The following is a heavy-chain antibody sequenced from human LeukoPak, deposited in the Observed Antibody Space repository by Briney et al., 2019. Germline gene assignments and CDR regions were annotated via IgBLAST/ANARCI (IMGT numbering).Heavy chain of an antibody. CDR1: GFTFSSYA. Sequence: GGSLRLSCAASGFTFSSYAMSWVRQAPGKGLEWVSAISGSGGSTYYADSVKGRFTISRDNSKNTLYLQMNSLRAEDTAVYYCAKVGSSTGGYSYGRYNFDYWGQGTLVTVSS. V-gene: IGHV3-23*01. CDR2: ISGSGGST. J-gene: IGHJ4*02. D-gene: IGHD5-18*01. CDR3: AKVGSSTGGYSYGRYNFDY.